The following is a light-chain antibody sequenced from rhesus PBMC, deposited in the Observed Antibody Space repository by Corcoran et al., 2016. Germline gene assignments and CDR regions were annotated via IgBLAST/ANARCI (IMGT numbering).Light chain of an antibody. CDR1: QSLLYSSNYKNY. CDR3: QQYYDTPYT. Sequence: DIVMAQSPDSLAVSLGERVTINCKSSQSLLYSSNYKNYLAWYQQKPGQAPKLLIYWAATRESGVPTRCTGSGSVTEFTLTISGLQAEDVAVYYCQQYYDTPYTFGQGTKVEI. CDR2: WAA. V-gene: IGKV4-1*01. J-gene: IGKJ2*01.